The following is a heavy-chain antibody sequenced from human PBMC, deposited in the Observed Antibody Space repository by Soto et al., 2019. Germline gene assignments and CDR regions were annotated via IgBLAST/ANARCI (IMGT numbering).Heavy chain of an antibody. D-gene: IGHD3-16*02. V-gene: IGHV3-7*01. CDR2: IKQDGSEK. CDR3: ARDRWDYIWGSYRYTGAFDI. Sequence: GGSLRLSCAASGFTFSSYWMSWVRQAPGKGLEWVANIKQDGSEKYYVDSVKGRFTISRDNAKNSLYLQMNSLRAEDTAVYYCARDRWDYIWGSYRYTGAFDIWGQGTMVTVSS. CDR1: GFTFSSYW. J-gene: IGHJ3*02.